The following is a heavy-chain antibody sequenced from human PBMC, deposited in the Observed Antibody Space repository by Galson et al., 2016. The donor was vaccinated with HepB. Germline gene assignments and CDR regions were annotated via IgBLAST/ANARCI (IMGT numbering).Heavy chain of an antibody. Sequence: SVKVSCKASGGTFINYAISWVRQAPGQGLEWMGGIIPILGTARYAQKFQGRVTITADESTSTASMEVSSLRSEDTAVYYCARPSTAAGTTYFNYGMDVWGQGTTVPVSS. D-gene: IGHD1-14*01. J-gene: IGHJ6*02. V-gene: IGHV1-69*13. CDR1: GGTFINYA. CDR3: ARPSTAAGTTYFNYGMDV. CDR2: IIPILGTA.